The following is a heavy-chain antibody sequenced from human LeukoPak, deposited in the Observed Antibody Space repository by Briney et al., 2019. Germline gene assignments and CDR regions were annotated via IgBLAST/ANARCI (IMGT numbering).Heavy chain of an antibody. V-gene: IGHV4-34*01. Sequence: SETLSLTCAVYGVSFSGYYWSWIRQPPGKGLEWIGEINHSGSTNYNPSLKSGVTISVDTSKNQFSLKLSPVTAADTAVYYCARGADYGSGSLESGYWGQGTLVTVSS. J-gene: IGHJ4*02. D-gene: IGHD3-10*01. CDR2: INHSGST. CDR3: ARGADYGSGSLESGY. CDR1: GVSFSGYY.